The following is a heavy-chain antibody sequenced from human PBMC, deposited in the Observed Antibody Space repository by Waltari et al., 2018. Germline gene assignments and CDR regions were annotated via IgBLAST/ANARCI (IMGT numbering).Heavy chain of an antibody. D-gene: IGHD5-12*01. V-gene: IGHV1-69*05. CDR3: ARERGYSGYDDYYYYGMDV. CDR1: GGTFSSYA. CDR2: IIPIFGTA. J-gene: IGHJ6*02. Sequence: QVQLVQSGAEVKKPGSSVKVSCKASGGTFSSYAISWVRQAPGHGLEWMGGIIPIFGTANYAQKFQGRVTITTDESTSTAYMELSSLRSEDTAVYYCARERGYSGYDDYYYYGMDVWGQGTTVTVSS.